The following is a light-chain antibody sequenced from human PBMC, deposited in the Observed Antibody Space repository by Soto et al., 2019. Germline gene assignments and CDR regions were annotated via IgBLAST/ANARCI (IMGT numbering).Light chain of an antibody. CDR1: SSDVGGFNY. V-gene: IGLV2-14*01. CDR3: SSFRSSSTLFV. J-gene: IGLJ1*01. CDR2: EVN. Sequence: QSALTQPASVSGSPGQSITISCTGSSSDVGGFNYVSWYQQRPGKAPKLMIYEVNNRPSGVSNRFSGSKSGNTASLTISGLQAEDEAYYYCSSFRSSSTLFVFGTGTKLTVL.